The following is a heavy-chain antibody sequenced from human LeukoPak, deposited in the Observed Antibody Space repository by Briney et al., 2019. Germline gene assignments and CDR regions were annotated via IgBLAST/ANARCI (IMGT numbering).Heavy chain of an antibody. J-gene: IGHJ5*02. CDR2: INQSGST. Sequence: SETLSLTCAVYGGPFSAYWSWVRQPPGKGLEWIGEINQSGSTNYNPSLNSRVIISRDTSENEVSLKLTSVTAADTAVYFCGRRLFIDGWYKTWGQGTLVSVST. CDR1: GGPFSAY. CDR3: GRRLFIDGWYKT. D-gene: IGHD1-1*01. V-gene: IGHV4-34*01.